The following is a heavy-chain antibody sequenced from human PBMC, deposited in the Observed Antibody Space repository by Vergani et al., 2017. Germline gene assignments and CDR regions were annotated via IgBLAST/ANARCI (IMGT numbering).Heavy chain of an antibody. CDR1: GYTFSSYG. J-gene: IGHJ4*02. D-gene: IGHD1-26*01. CDR3: ATDLLGVGATNPLH. V-gene: IGHV3-30*03. CDR2: ISYVGSNT. Sequence: QVQLVESGGVVVQPGRSLRLSCAASGYTFSSYGMHWVRQAPGKGLEWVAVISYVGSNTSYADSVKGRFTISRDNSKNTLYLQMNSLIAEDTAVYHCATDLLGVGATNPLHWGQGTLVTVSS.